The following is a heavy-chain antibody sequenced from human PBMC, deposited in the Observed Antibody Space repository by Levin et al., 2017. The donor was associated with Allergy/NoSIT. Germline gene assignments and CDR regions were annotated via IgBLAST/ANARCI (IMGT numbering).Heavy chain of an antibody. CDR2: ISSTSSTI. CDR1: GFTLRSYS. J-gene: IGHJ6*02. V-gene: IGHV3-48*01. Sequence: GGSLRLSCAASGFTLRSYSMNWVRQAPGKGLEWVSYISSTSSTIYYADSVEGRFTIFRDNAKNSLYLQMNSLRAEDTAVYYCARDMVAVGTGASWYYYGLDVWGQGTTVTVSS. D-gene: IGHD6-13*01. CDR3: ARDMVAVGTGASWYYYGLDV.